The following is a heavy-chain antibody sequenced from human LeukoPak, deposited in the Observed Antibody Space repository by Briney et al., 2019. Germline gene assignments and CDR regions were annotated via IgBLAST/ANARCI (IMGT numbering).Heavy chain of an antibody. CDR3: ARGFCGGDCYSKDDYYYYYGMDV. CDR2: IYSGGST. Sequence: GGSLRLSCAASGFTVSSNYMSWVRQAPGKGLEWVSVIYSGGSTYYADSVKGRFTISRDNSKNTLYLQMNSLRAEDTAVYYCARGFCGGDCYSKDDYYYYYGMDVWGQGITVTVSS. CDR1: GFTVSSNY. V-gene: IGHV3-66*01. D-gene: IGHD2-21*02. J-gene: IGHJ6*02.